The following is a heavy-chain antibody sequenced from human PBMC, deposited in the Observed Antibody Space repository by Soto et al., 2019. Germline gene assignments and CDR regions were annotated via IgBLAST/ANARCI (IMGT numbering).Heavy chain of an antibody. CDR3: AREVVTETTLGYFDY. V-gene: IGHV1-69*06. Sequence: QVHLLQSGAEVKKPGSSVKVSCKASGGTFSNDAVSWLRQAPGQGLEWMGGITPFFGTPSYAQRFQGRITISADTSTTTVYMELRGLRFEDTAIYYCAREVVTETTLGYFDYWGQGTLVTVSS. J-gene: IGHJ4*02. D-gene: IGHD2-21*02. CDR2: ITPFFGTP. CDR1: GGTFSNDA.